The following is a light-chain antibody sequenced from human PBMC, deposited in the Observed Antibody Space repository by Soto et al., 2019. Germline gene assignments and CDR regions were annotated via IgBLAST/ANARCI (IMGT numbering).Light chain of an antibody. V-gene: IGKV1-5*03. CDR2: KAS. CDR1: QSVTTW. Sequence: DVQKTKYPSTLSASVGDRVTITCRASQSVTTWLAWYQQKPGKAPKLLIYKASSLESGVPSRFSGSGSGTEFTLTISSLQPDDLATYYCQQYSTYWTFGQGTKVEIK. CDR3: QQYSTYWT. J-gene: IGKJ1*01.